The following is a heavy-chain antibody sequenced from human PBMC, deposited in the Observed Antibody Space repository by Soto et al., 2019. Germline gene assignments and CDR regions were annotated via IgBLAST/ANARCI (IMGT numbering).Heavy chain of an antibody. J-gene: IGHJ4*02. CDR2: IYYSGST. CDR3: ASVENIIALDS. Sequence: QVQLQESGPGLVKPSQTLSLTCTVSGDSIARGAYYWSWIRHHPGKGLEWIGYIYYSGSTYYNRSPKGRLSTSLATSQNQLPLKLSPRTTASTAVYYSASVENIIALDSWGPGTLASASS. CDR1: GDSIARGAYY. V-gene: IGHV4-31*03. D-gene: IGHD1-20*01.